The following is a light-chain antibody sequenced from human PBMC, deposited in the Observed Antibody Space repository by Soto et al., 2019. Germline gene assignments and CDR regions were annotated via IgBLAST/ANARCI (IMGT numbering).Light chain of an antibody. CDR2: AAS. V-gene: IGKV1-27*01. CDR1: QGFSNY. Sequence: DIQMTQSPSSLSASVGDRVTITCRASQGFSNYLAWYQQQPGKVPKLLIYAASTLQSGVPSRFSGSGSGTDFTLTISSLQPEDVETYYCQKYNSAPWTFGQGPKVEIK. J-gene: IGKJ1*01. CDR3: QKYNSAPWT.